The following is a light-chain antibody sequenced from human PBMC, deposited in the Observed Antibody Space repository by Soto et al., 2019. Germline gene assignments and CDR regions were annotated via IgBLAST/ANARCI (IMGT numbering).Light chain of an antibody. CDR2: LGF. Sequence: EIVMTQSPLSLPVTPGEPASISCRSSQSLLHSNGYNYLDWYLQNPGQSPQLLIYLGFNRAAGVPDRFSASGSGTDFTLKISRVEAEDVGVYYCMQTLQTRTFGQGTKVDIK. CDR1: QSLLHSNGYNY. V-gene: IGKV2-28*01. CDR3: MQTLQTRT. J-gene: IGKJ1*01.